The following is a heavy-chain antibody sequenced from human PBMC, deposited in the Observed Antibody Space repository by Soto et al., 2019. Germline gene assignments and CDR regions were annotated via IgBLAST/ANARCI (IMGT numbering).Heavy chain of an antibody. D-gene: IGHD2-15*01. V-gene: IGHV3-30*18. J-gene: IGHJ4*02. CDR3: AKDWGIVVVVADGSYYFDY. CDR1: GFTFSSYG. Sequence: GGSLRLSCAASGFTFSSYGMHWVRQAPGKGLEWVAVISYDGSNKYYADSVKGRFTISRDNSKNTLYLQMNSLRAEDTAVYYCAKDWGIVVVVADGSYYFDYWGQGTLVTVSS. CDR2: ISYDGSNK.